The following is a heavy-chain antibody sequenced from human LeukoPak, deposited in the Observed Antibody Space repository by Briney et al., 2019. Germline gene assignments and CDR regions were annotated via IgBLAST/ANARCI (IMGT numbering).Heavy chain of an antibody. Sequence: PGGSLRLSCTASGFTFGDYAMSWFRQAPGKGLGWVGFIRSKAYGGTTEYAASVKGRFTISRDDSKSIAYLQMNSLKTEDTAVYYCTRQYSGYEPTTDYFDYWGQGTLVTVSS. V-gene: IGHV3-49*03. J-gene: IGHJ4*02. D-gene: IGHD5-12*01. CDR3: TRQYSGYEPTTDYFDY. CDR2: IRSKAYGGTT. CDR1: GFTFGDYA.